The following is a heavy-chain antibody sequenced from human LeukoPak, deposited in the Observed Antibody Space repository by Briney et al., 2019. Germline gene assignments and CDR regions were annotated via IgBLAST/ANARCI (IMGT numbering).Heavy chain of an antibody. CDR3: ARSRRYGAAAGTTAYAFDI. J-gene: IGHJ3*02. D-gene: IGHD6-13*01. CDR1: GFTFSSYG. Sequence: GGSLRLSCAASGFTFSSYGMHWVRQAPGKGLEWVAVISYDGSNKYYADSVKGRFTISRDNSKNTLYLQMNSLRAEDTAVYYCARSRRYGAAAGTTAYAFDIWGQGTMVTVSS. V-gene: IGHV3-30*03. CDR2: ISYDGSNK.